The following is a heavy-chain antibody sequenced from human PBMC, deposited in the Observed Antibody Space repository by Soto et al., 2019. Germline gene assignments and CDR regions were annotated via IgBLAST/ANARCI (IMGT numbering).Heavy chain of an antibody. Sequence: QVQLVESGGGVVQPGGSLRLSCGASGFTFSNYGMHWVRQAPGKGLESVAVIWYDGTNKYYADSVKGRFTISRDNSKNTMYLQVNSLRAEDTAVYYCARDYSRYYGMDVWGQGTTVTVSS. CDR2: IWYDGTNK. D-gene: IGHD2-15*01. CDR3: ARDYSRYYGMDV. CDR1: GFTFSNYG. J-gene: IGHJ6*02. V-gene: IGHV3-33*01.